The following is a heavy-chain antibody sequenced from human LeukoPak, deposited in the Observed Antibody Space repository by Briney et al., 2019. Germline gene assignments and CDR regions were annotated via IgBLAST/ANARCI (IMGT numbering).Heavy chain of an antibody. CDR3: ARETSTAEYYFDY. V-gene: IGHV3-48*04. CDR1: GFSLNTYG. Sequence: GGSLRLSCAVSGFSLNTYGMNWVRQAPGKGLEWIAQISSSGGAIYYADSVKGRFTISRDNAENSLYLQMNGLGAEDTAAYYCARETSTAEYYFDYWGRGTLVTVSS. CDR2: ISSSGGAI. J-gene: IGHJ4*02. D-gene: IGHD4-11*01.